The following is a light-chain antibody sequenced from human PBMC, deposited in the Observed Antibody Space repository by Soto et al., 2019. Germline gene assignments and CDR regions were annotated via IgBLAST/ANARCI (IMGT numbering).Light chain of an antibody. V-gene: IGKV3-11*01. CDR2: DAS. J-gene: IGKJ5*01. CDR3: QQRSNWPSIT. CDR1: QSVSSY. Sequence: EIVLTQSPATLSLSPGERATLSCRASQSVSSYLAWYQLKPGQAPRLLIHDASNRATGTPARFSGSGSGTDFTLTISSLEPEDFAVYYCQQRSNWPSITFGQETRLEI.